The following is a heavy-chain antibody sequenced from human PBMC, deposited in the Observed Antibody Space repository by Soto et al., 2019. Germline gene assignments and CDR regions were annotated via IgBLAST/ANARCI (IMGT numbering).Heavy chain of an antibody. CDR1: GGPFRSYA. Sequence: PVKVSCQASGGPFRSYAISWVRQAPGQGLEWMGGIIPIFGTANYAQKFQGRVTITADESTSTAYMELSSLRSEDTAVYYCTKDRVPDGIYSFDYWGQGALVTVSS. CDR3: TKDRVPDGIYSFDY. V-gene: IGHV1-69*13. CDR2: IIPIFGTA. D-gene: IGHD2-15*01. J-gene: IGHJ4*02.